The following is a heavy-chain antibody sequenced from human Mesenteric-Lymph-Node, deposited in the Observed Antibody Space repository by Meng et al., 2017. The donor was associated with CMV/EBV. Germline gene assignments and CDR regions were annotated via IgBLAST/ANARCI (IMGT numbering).Heavy chain of an antibody. J-gene: IGHJ4*02. CDR3: AKDRFFGEDY. CDR1: GFTFNYYA. Sequence: GESLKISCAASGFTFNYYALHWVRQAPGKGLEWVAVISYDASNEYYADSVKGRFTISRGNSKNTLYLQMNSLRAEDTAVYYCAKDRFFGEDYWGQGTLVTVSS. D-gene: IGHD3-16*01. V-gene: IGHV3-30-3*01. CDR2: ISYDASNE.